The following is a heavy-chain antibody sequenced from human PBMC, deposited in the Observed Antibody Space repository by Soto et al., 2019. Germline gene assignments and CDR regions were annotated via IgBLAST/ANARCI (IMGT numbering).Heavy chain of an antibody. CDR1: GFTFSSYG. CDR2: IWYDGSNK. Sequence: GGSLRLSCAASGFTFSSYGMHGVRQAPGKGLEWVAVIWYDGSNKYYADSVKGRFTISRDNSKNTLYLQMNSLRAEDTAVYYCAKRMAAAGTFPTYYYYGMAVWGQGTTVIVSS. V-gene: IGHV3-33*06. D-gene: IGHD6-13*01. J-gene: IGHJ6*01. CDR3: AKRMAAAGTFPTYYYYGMAV.